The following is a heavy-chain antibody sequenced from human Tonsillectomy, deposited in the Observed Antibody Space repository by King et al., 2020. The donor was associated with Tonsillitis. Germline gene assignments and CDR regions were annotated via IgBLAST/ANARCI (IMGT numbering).Heavy chain of an antibody. CDR3: AKDRSPVRVTSMVRGVTDWSAP. D-gene: IGHD3-10*01. V-gene: IGHV3-23*04. Sequence: VQLVESGGGLVQPGGSLRLSCAASGFTFSSYAMSWVRQAPGKGLEWVSAISGSGGSTYYADSVKGRFTISRDNFKNTLYLQMNSLRAEDTAVYYCAKDRSPVRVTSMVRGVTDWSAPWGQGTLVTVSS. J-gene: IGHJ5*02. CDR2: ISGSGGST. CDR1: GFTFSSYA.